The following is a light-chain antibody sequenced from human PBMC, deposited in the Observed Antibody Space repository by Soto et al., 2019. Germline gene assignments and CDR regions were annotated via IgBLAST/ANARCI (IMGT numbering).Light chain of an antibody. Sequence: QSVLTQPASVSGSPGQSITISCTGTSSDVGAYKYVSWYQQHPVKAPQLMIYEVSNRPSGVSIRFSGSKSGNTASLTISGLQAEDEADYYCSSYTTSNTLVFGGGTKLTVL. CDR2: EVS. V-gene: IGLV2-14*01. CDR1: SSDVGAYKY. CDR3: SSYTTSNTLV. J-gene: IGLJ2*01.